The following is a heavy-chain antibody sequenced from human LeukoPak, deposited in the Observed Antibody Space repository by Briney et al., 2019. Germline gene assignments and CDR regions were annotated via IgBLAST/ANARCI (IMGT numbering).Heavy chain of an antibody. Sequence: PSETLSLTCTVSGGSISSYYWSWIRQPPGKGLEWIGYIYYSGSTYYNPSLKSRVTISVDTPKNQFSLKLSSVTAADTAVYYCARDSGTTGEVKFDPWGQGTLVTVSS. CDR3: ARDSGTTGEVKFDP. D-gene: IGHD3-10*01. CDR1: GGSISSYY. J-gene: IGHJ5*02. V-gene: IGHV4-59*12. CDR2: IYYSGST.